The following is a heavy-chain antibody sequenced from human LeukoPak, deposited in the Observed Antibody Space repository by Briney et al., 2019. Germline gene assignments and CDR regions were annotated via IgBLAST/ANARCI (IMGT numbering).Heavy chain of an antibody. J-gene: IGHJ6*02. CDR1: GGSFSGYY. CDR3: ARGDSSSWYYYYGMDV. V-gene: IGHV4-34*01. Sequence: SETLSLTCAVYGGSFSGYYWSWIRQPPGKGLEWIGEINHSGSTNYNPSLKSRVTISVDTSKNQFPLKLSSVTAADTAVYYCARGDSSSWYYYYGMDVWGQGTTVTVSS. CDR2: INHSGST. D-gene: IGHD6-13*01.